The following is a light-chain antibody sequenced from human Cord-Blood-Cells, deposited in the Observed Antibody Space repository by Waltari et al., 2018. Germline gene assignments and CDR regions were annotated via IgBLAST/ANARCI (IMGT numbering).Light chain of an antibody. CDR1: QSVSSY. CDR2: DAS. J-gene: IGKJ1*01. Sequence: EIVLTQSPVTLSLSPGETATLSCRASQSVSSYLSWYQQKPGQAPRLLIYDASNRATGVPARFSGSGSGTDFTLTISSLEPEDFAAYYCQQRSSWPWTFGQGTKVEIK. CDR3: QQRSSWPWT. V-gene: IGKV3-11*01.